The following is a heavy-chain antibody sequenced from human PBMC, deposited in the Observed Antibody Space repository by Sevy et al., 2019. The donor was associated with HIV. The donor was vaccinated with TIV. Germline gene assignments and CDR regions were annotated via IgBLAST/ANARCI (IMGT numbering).Heavy chain of an antibody. CDR3: AKNRRPGGSYFSRHAMDV. Sequence: GGSLRLSCAASGFTFSTYDIHWVRQAPGKGLEWVAIISYDGNYREYADSVRGRFSMSRDNSKNTVYLQMNGLSIEDTSLYYCAKNRRPGGSYFSRHAMDVWGGGATVTVSS. CDR1: GFTFSTYD. J-gene: IGHJ6*01. D-gene: IGHD3-16*01. V-gene: IGHV3-30*18. CDR2: ISYDGNYR.